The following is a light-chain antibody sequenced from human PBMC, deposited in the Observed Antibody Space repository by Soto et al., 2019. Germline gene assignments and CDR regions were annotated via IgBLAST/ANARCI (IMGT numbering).Light chain of an antibody. CDR3: QQYGTSPPWT. CDR2: GAY. CDR1: QSISSSS. V-gene: IGKV3-20*01. J-gene: IGKJ1*01. Sequence: EIVLTQSPGTLSLSPGERATLSCRASQSISSSSLAWYQQKPGQAPRLLIYGAYSRATDIPDRFSGSGSGTDFTLTISRLEPEDFAVYYCQQYGTSPPWTFGQGTKVETK.